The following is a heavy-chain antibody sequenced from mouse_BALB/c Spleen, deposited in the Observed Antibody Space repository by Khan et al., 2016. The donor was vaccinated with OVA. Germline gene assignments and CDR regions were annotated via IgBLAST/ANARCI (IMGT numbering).Heavy chain of an antibody. CDR1: GYSITSDYA. J-gene: IGHJ2*01. V-gene: IGHV3-2*02. CDR2: ISYSGNT. Sequence: EVQLVESGPGLVKPSQSLSLTCTVTGYSITSDYAWNWIRQFPGNKLEWLGFISYSGNTTYHPSLKSRISITRDTSKNQFFLQLNSVTTEDTATYYCARICGGDFDYWGQGTTLTVSS. CDR3: ARICGGDFDY.